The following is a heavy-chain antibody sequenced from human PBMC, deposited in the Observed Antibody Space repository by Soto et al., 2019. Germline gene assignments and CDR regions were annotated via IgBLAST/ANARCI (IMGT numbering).Heavy chain of an antibody. CDR2: IIPIFGTA. Sequence: SVKVSCKASRGTFSSYAISWVRQAPGQGLEWMGGIIPIFGTANYAQKFQGRVTITADESTSTAYMELSSLRSEDTAVYYCASYVAIFGVVRPDYYYYGMDVWGQGTTVTVSS. V-gene: IGHV1-69*13. CDR1: RGTFSSYA. CDR3: ASYVAIFGVVRPDYYYYGMDV. D-gene: IGHD3-3*01. J-gene: IGHJ6*02.